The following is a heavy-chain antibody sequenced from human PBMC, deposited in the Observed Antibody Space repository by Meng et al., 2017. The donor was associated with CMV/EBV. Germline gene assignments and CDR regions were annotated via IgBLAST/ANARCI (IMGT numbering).Heavy chain of an antibody. D-gene: IGHD2-2*01. Sequence: SVKVSCKASGGTFSSYAISWVRQAPGQRLEWMGGIIPIFGTANYAQKFQGRVTITTDESTSTAYMELSSLRSEDTAVYYCARWGYCSSTSCTRGYFDYWGQGTLVTVSS. CDR1: GGTFSSYA. J-gene: IGHJ4*02. CDR3: ARWGYCSSTSCTRGYFDY. CDR2: IIPIFGTA. V-gene: IGHV1-69*05.